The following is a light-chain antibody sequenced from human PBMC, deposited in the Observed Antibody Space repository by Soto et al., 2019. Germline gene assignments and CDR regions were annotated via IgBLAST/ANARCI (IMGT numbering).Light chain of an antibody. CDR3: QQYGTSEII. J-gene: IGKJ5*01. CDR2: DTS. CDR1: QTLSNSF. Sequence: EIILTQSPDTLSLSPEERATLSCRASQTLSNSFIAWYQQKPGQAPRLLIYDTSSRATGVPDRYSASGSGTDFTLTISRLEPEDFAVFFCQQYGTSEIIFGQGTRLEIK. V-gene: IGKV3-20*01.